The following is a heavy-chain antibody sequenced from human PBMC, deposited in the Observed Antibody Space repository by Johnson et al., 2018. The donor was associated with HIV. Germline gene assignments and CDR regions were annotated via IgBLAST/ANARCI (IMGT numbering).Heavy chain of an antibody. V-gene: IGHV3-NL1*01. CDR1: GFTFSSYA. Sequence: QVQLVESGGGVVQPGRSLRLSCAASGFTFSSYAMHWVRQAPGKGLEWVAVIYSGGSTYYADSVKGRFTISRDNSKNTLYLQMNSLRAGDTAVYYCSRLPTGYSRDGFDIWGQGTMVTVSS. D-gene: IGHD5-18*01. CDR3: SRLPTGYSRDGFDI. CDR2: IYSGGST. J-gene: IGHJ3*02.